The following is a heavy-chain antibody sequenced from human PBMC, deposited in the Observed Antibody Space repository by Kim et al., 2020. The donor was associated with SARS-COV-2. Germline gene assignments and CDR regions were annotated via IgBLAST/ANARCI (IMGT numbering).Heavy chain of an antibody. V-gene: IGHV4-59*13. CDR1: GGSISSYY. CDR3: ARLGYCSGGSCPDAFDI. J-gene: IGHJ3*02. Sequence: SETLSLTCTVSGGSISSYYWSWIRQPPGKGLEWIGYIYYSGSTNYNPSLKSRVTISVDTSKNQFSLKLSSVTAADTAVYYCARLGYCSGGSCPDAFDIWG. CDR2: IYYSGST. D-gene: IGHD2-15*01.